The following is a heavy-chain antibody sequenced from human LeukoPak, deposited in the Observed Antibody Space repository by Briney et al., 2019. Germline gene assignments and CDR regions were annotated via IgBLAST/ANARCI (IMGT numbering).Heavy chain of an antibody. Sequence: GGSLRLSCAASGFTFSSYAMTWVRQAPGKGLEWVSGITGTGDTTFCADSVKGRFTISRDNSKNTLYLQMHSLRADDTAVYYCAKDYSTIPAAANPLFDYWGQGVLVTVSS. CDR3: AKDYSTIPAAANPLFDY. CDR2: ITGTGDTT. CDR1: GFTFSSYA. V-gene: IGHV3-23*01. D-gene: IGHD6-25*01. J-gene: IGHJ4*02.